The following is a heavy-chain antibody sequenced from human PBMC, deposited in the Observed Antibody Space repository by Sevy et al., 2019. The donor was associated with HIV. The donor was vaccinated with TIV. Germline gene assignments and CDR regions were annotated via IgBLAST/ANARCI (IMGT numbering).Heavy chain of an antibody. CDR2: IFYSGST. V-gene: IGHV4-59*08. CDR1: GGSISSYF. Sequence: SETLSLTCTVSGGSISSYFWSWIRRSPGKGLEWIGYIFYSGSTNYNPSLKSRVTISVDTSKNQLSLKLSSVTAADTAVYYCARLGNSPYYYYYYMDVWGKGTTVTVSS. J-gene: IGHJ6*03. CDR3: ARLGNSPYYYYYYMDV. D-gene: IGHD1-1*01.